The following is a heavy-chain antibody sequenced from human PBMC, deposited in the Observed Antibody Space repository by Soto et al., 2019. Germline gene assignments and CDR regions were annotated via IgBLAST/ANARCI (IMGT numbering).Heavy chain of an antibody. D-gene: IGHD6-19*01. CDR2: IWYDGSNK. Sequence: GGSLRLSCAASGFTFSSYGMHWVRQAPGKGLEWVAAIWYDGSNKYYADSVKGRFTISRDNSKNTLYLQMNSLRAEDTAVYYCARDSSAGYYYYYGMDVWGQGTTVTVSS. J-gene: IGHJ6*02. V-gene: IGHV3-33*01. CDR1: GFTFSSYG. CDR3: ARDSSAGYYYYYGMDV.